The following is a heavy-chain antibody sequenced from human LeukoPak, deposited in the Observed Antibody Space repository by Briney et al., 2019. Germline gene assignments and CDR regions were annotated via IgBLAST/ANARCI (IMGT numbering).Heavy chain of an antibody. J-gene: IGHJ5*02. CDR3: ARGADGVSSNSRGWFDP. CDR1: GFTFSSYS. D-gene: IGHD2-15*01. Sequence: PGGSLRLSGTASGFTFSSYSMNWVRQAPGKGLEWVSSISTSISYIYYADSVKGRFTISRDNARNSLYLQMNTLRAEDTAVYSCARGADGVSSNSRGWFDPWGQGTLVTVSS. V-gene: IGHV3-21*01. CDR2: ISTSISYI.